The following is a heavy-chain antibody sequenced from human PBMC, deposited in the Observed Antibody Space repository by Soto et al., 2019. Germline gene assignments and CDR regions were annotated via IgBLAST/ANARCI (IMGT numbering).Heavy chain of an antibody. J-gene: IGHJ4*02. V-gene: IGHV3-23*01. D-gene: IGHD2-2*01. Sequence: HPGGSLRLSCAASGFTFSSYAMSWVRQAPGKGLEWVSGISGRGGSTYYADSVKGRFTISRDNSKNTLYLQMNSLRAEDTAVYYCAKDQGYCSSTNCSFDYWGQGTLVTVSS. CDR2: ISGRGGST. CDR3: AKDQGYCSSTNCSFDY. CDR1: GFTFSSYA.